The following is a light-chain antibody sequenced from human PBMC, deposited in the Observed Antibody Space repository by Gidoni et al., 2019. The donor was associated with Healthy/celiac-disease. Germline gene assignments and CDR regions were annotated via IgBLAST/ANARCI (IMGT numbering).Light chain of an antibody. CDR1: QSVSSY. J-gene: IGKJ5*01. CDR2: DAS. V-gene: IGKV3-11*01. CDR3: QQRSNWPPIT. Sequence: EIVLTQSQATLSLSPGERATISCRASQSVSSYLAWYQQKPGQAPRLLIYDASNRATGIPARFSGSGSGTDFTLTISSLEPEDFAVYYCQQRSNWPPITFXQXTRLEIK.